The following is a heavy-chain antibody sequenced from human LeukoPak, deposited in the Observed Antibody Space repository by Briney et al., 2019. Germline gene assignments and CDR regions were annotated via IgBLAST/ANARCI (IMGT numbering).Heavy chain of an antibody. CDR3: ARTQDQWLVLNFDY. V-gene: IGHV1-2*02. J-gene: IGHJ4*02. D-gene: IGHD6-19*01. CDR2: INPNSGGT. Sequence: ASVKVSCKASGGTFSSYAISWVRQAPGQGLEWMGGINPNSGGTNYAQKFQGRVTMTRDTSISTAYMELSRLRSDDTAVYYCARTQDQWLVLNFDYWGQGTLVTVSS. CDR1: GGTFSSYA.